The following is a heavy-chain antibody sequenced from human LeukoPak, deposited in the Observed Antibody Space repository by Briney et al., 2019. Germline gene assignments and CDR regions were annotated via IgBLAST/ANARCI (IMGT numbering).Heavy chain of an antibody. Sequence: ASVKVSCKVSGYTLTELSMHWVRQAPGKGLEWMGGFDPEDGETIYAQQFQGRVTMTEDTSTDTACMELSSLRSEDTAVYYCATDRAGEGVGDPPRGAFDIWGQGTMVTVSS. CDR1: GYTLTELS. D-gene: IGHD3-10*01. CDR2: FDPEDGET. J-gene: IGHJ3*02. CDR3: ATDRAGEGVGDPPRGAFDI. V-gene: IGHV1-24*01.